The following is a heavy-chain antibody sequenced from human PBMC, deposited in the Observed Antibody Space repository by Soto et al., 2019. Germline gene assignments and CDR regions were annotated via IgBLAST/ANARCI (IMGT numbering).Heavy chain of an antibody. D-gene: IGHD4-4*01. V-gene: IGHV4-31*03. CDR3: ASANDYSNPNWFDP. Sequence: SETLSLTCTVSGGSISSGGYYWSWIRQHPGKGLEWIGYIYYSGSTYYNPSLKSRVTISVDTSKNQFSLKLSSVTAADTAVYYCASANDYSNPNWFDPWGQGTLVTVS. J-gene: IGHJ5*02. CDR1: GGSISSGGYY. CDR2: IYYSGST.